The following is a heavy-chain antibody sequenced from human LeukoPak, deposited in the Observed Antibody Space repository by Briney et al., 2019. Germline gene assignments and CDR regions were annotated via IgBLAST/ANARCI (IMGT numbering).Heavy chain of an antibody. D-gene: IGHD6-19*01. Sequence: GGSLRLSCAASGFTVSSNYMSWVRQAPGKGLEWVSVIYSGGSTYYADSVKGRFTISKDNSKNTLYLQMNSLRAEDTAMYYCATSEPGIAVALWGQGTLGIVSS. CDR3: ATSEPGIAVAL. CDR1: GFTVSSNY. V-gene: IGHV3-53*01. CDR2: IYSGGST. J-gene: IGHJ4*02.